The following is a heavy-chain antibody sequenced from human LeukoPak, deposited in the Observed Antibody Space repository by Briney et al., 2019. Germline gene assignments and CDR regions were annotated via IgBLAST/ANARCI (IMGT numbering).Heavy chain of an antibody. J-gene: IGHJ5*02. V-gene: IGHV3-21*01. CDR2: ISSSSSYI. CDR1: GFTFSSYS. Sequence: GGSLRLSCAASGFTFSSYSMNWVRQAPGKGLEWVSSISSSSSYIYYADSVKGRFTISRDNAKNSLYLQMNSLRAEDTAVYYCARGGSNYDFWSGYIDNWFDPWGQGTLVTVSS. CDR3: ARGGSNYDFWSGYIDNWFDP. D-gene: IGHD3-3*01.